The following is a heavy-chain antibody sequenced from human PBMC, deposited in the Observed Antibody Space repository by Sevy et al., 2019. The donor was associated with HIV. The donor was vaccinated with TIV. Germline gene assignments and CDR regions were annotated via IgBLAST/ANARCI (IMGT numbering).Heavy chain of an antibody. CDR1: GFTFSKYS. Sequence: GGSLRLSCAASGFTFSKYSMSWVRQPPGKGLEWVSTLSFGCGEINYADSVKGRFTITRDNSKSSVYLQLNNLRPEDTAVYYCAREGCTKPHDYWGQGTLVTVSS. D-gene: IGHD2-8*01. CDR2: LSFGCGEI. J-gene: IGHJ4*02. CDR3: AREGCTKPHDY. V-gene: IGHV3-23*01.